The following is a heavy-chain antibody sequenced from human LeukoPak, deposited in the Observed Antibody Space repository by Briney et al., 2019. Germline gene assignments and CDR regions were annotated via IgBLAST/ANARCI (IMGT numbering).Heavy chain of an antibody. CDR2: INSDGSST. Sequence: PGGSLRLSCAASGFSFTSYWMHWVREAPGKGRVWVSRINSDGSSTTYADSVKGRFTISRDNSRNTLYLQMSSLRAEDTAVYYCARVIVGATFDYWGQGTLVTVSS. CDR3: ARVIVGATFDY. CDR1: GFSFTSYW. J-gene: IGHJ4*02. D-gene: IGHD1-26*01. V-gene: IGHV3-74*01.